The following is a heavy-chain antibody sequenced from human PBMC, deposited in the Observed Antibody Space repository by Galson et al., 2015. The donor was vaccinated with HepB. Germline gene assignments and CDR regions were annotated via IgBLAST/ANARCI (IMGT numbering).Heavy chain of an antibody. CDR2: IRYDGSNK. CDR1: GFTFSSYG. J-gene: IGHJ4*02. V-gene: IGHV3-30*02. D-gene: IGHD6-13*01. CDR3: AKSLLSPLYSSSWPAQFDY. Sequence: SLRLSCAASGFTFSSYGMHWVRQAPGKGLEWVAFIRYDGSNKYYADSVKGRFTISRDNSKNTLYLQMNSLRAEDTAVYYCAKSLLSPLYSSSWPAQFDYWGQGTLVTVSS.